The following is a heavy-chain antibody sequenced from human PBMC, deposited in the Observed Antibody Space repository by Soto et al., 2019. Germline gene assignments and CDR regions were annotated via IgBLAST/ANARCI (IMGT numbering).Heavy chain of an antibody. V-gene: IGHV4-34*01. J-gene: IGHJ5*02. CDR2: INHSGST. CDR3: ASGRRVAMRKWFDP. CDR1: GGSFSGYY. Sequence: QVQLQQWGAGLLKPSETLSLTCAVYGGSFSGYYWSWIRQPPGKGLEWMGEINHSGSTNYNPSLKSRVTISVDTSKNQFSLKLRSVTAADTAVYYCASGRRVAMRKWFDPWGQGTLGTVSS. D-gene: IGHD2-2*01.